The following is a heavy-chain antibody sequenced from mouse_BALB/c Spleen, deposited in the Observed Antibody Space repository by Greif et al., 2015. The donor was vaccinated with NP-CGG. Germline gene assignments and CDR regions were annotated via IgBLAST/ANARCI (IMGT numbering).Heavy chain of an antibody. Sequence: EVKLMESGGGLVKPGGSLKLSCAASGFTFSSYAMSWVRQTPEKRLEWVASISSGGSTYYPDSVKGRFTISRDNARNILYLQMSSLRSEDTAMYYCARGDGDYDWYAMDYWGQGTPVTVSS. V-gene: IGHV5-6-5*01. CDR2: ISSGGST. CDR3: ARGDGDYDWYAMDY. J-gene: IGHJ4*01. D-gene: IGHD2-4*01. CDR1: GFTFSSYA.